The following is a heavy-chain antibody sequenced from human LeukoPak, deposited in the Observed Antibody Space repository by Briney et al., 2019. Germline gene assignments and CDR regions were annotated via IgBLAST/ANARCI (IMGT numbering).Heavy chain of an antibody. CDR2: IYYSGST. V-gene: IGHV4-39*01. Sequence: SETLSLTCTVSGGSISKSSYYWGWIRQPPGKGLEWIGSIYYSGSTFYNPSLKSRVTISVDTSKNQLSLKLSSVTAADTAVYYCARLGPNYYGSGTNWFDPWGQGTLVTVSS. CDR1: GGSISKSSYY. CDR3: ARLGPNYYGSGTNWFDP. J-gene: IGHJ5*02. D-gene: IGHD3-10*01.